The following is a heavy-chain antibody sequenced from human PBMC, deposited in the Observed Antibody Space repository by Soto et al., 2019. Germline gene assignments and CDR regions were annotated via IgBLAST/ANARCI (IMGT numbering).Heavy chain of an antibody. Sequence: ETLSLSCAASGFTFSSYAMSWVRQATGKGLEWVSTINTAGDTYSPGSVKGRFTISRENAKNSLYLQMNSLRVDDTAVYFCVRGRDSGLYYFDSWGQGTLVTVSS. J-gene: IGHJ4*02. CDR1: GFTFSSYA. CDR2: INTAGDT. CDR3: VRGRDSGLYYFDS. D-gene: IGHD2-21*01. V-gene: IGHV3-13*01.